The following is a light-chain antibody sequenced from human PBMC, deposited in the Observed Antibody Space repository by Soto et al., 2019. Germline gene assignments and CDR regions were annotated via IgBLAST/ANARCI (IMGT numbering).Light chain of an antibody. CDR1: QSVSGNY. J-gene: IGKJ4*01. V-gene: IGKV3-20*01. Sequence: ENVLTQSPGTLSLSPGERATLSCRASQSVSGNYLAWYQHKPGQAPRLLIYGASSRATGIADRFSGSGSGTDFTLTISRLEHEDFSVYYCHQYGSSPLPGGSPLPFGVGTKVEIK. CDR2: GAS. CDR3: HQYGSSPLPGGSPLP.